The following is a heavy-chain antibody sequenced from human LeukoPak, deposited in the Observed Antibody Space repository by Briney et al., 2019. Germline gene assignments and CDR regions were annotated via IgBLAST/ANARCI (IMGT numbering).Heavy chain of an antibody. D-gene: IGHD6-13*01. CDR3: ANARAAADY. V-gene: IGHV3-23*01. CDR2: ISGSGDNT. CDR1: GFTFSSYA. J-gene: IGHJ4*02. Sequence: GGSLRLSCAASGFTFSSYAMSWVRQAPGKGLEWVSAISGSGDNTYYADSVKGRFTISRDNSKNTLYLQMNSLRAEGTAVYYCANARAAADYWGQGTLVTVSS.